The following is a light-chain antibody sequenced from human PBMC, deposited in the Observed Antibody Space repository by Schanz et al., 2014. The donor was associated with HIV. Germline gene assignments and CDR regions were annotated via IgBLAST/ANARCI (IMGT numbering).Light chain of an antibody. V-gene: IGKV1-39*01. J-gene: IGKJ1*01. CDR3: QQSYSTPRT. CDR1: QDITNH. Sequence: DIQMTQSPSSLSASVGDRVTITCQASQDITNHLNWYQQKPGKAPKLLIYAASSLQSGVPSRFSGSGSGTDFTLTISSLQPEDFATYYCQQSYSTPRTFGQGTKVEIK. CDR2: AAS.